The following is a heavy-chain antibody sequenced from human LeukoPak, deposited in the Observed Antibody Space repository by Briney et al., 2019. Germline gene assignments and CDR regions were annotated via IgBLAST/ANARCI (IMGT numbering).Heavy chain of an antibody. CDR2: IYHSGST. CDR1: GGSISSSNW. D-gene: IGHD3-10*01. CDR3: ARVGYYYGSGAYFDY. J-gene: IGHJ4*02. Sequence: SETLSLTCAVSGGSISSSNWWSWVRQPPGKGLEWIGEIYHSGSTNYNPSLKSRVTISVDKSKNQFSLKLSSVTAADTAVYYCARVGYYYGSGAYFDYWGQGTLVTVSS. V-gene: IGHV4-4*02.